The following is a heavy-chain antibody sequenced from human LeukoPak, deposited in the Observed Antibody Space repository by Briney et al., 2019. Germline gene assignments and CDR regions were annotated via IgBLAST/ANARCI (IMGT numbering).Heavy chain of an antibody. D-gene: IGHD4-23*01. CDR2: IYYSGST. J-gene: IGHJ2*01. CDR1: GGSISSGDYY. CDR3: ARGGGYGGIDCYFDL. Sequence: TSETLSLTCTVSGGSISSGDYYWSWIRQPPGKGLEWIGYIYYSGSTYYNSSLKRRVTISVDTSKNQFSLKLSSVTAADTAVYYCARGGGYGGIDCYFDLWGRGTLVTVSS. V-gene: IGHV4-30-4*01.